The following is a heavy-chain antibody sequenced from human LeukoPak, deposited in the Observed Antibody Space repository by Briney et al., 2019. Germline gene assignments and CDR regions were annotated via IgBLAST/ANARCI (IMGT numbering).Heavy chain of an antibody. J-gene: IGHJ4*02. CDR1: RGPISSGEYV. CDR2: IYTSGST. Sequence: SETLSLTCTVPRGPISSGEYVWGWMRQPAVKGLECIGRIYTSGSTKYNPSIESRVTISVGTSKNQFSLKLSSVTAADTAVYYCATEITVWGQGTLVTVSS. D-gene: IGHD3-16*01. V-gene: IGHV4-61*02. CDR3: ATEITV.